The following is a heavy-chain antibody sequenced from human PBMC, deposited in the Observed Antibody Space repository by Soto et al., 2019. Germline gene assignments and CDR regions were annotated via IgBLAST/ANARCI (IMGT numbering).Heavy chain of an antibody. CDR1: GFTFSSYA. V-gene: IGHV3-23*01. D-gene: IGHD4-17*01. Sequence: GGSLRLSCAASGFTFSSYAMSWVRQAPGKGLEWVSAISGSGGSTYYADSVKGRFTISRDNSKNTLYLQMNSLRAEDTAVYYCAKDRDYGDYYGLLFAFDIWGQGTMVTVSS. CDR2: ISGSGGST. J-gene: IGHJ3*02. CDR3: AKDRDYGDYYGLLFAFDI.